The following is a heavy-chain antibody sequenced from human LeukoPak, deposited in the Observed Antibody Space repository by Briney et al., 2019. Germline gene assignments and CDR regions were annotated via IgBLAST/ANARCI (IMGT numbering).Heavy chain of an antibody. V-gene: IGHV1-8*01. CDR1: GYTFTSYD. J-gene: IGHJ4*02. CDR3: GRGSSWYRLHFDY. D-gene: IGHD6-13*01. Sequence: GASVKVSCKASGYTFTSYDINWVRQATGQGLEWMGWMNPNSGNTGYAQKFQGRVTMTRNTSISAAYMELSSLRSEDTAVYYCGRGSSWYRLHFDYWGQGTLVTVSS. CDR2: MNPNSGNT.